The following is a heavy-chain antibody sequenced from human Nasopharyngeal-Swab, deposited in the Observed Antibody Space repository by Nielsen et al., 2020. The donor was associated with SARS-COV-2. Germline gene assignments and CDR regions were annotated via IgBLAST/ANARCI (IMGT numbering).Heavy chain of an antibody. V-gene: IGHV3-11*04. J-gene: IGHJ3*02. Sequence: GESLKISCAAPGFTFSDYYMSWIRQAPGKGLEWVSYISSSGSTIYYADSVKGRFTISRDNAKNSLYLQMNSLRAEDTAVYYCARDRLGGIAVAGTAYDAFDIWGQGTMVTVSS. CDR3: ARDRLGGIAVAGTAYDAFDI. D-gene: IGHD6-19*01. CDR2: ISSSGSTI. CDR1: GFTFSDYY.